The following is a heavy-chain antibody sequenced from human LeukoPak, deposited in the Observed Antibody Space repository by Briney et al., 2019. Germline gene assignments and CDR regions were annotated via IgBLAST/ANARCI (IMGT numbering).Heavy chain of an antibody. J-gene: IGHJ6*03. V-gene: IGHV3-48*03. CDR3: AKDPGIAVAGGLSYYYYMDV. CDR2: ISSSGSTI. D-gene: IGHD6-19*01. CDR1: GFTFSRYE. Sequence: GGSLRLSCAASGFTFSRYEITWVRQAPGKGLEWVSYISSSGSTIYYADSVKGRFTISRDNAKNSLYLQMNSLRAEDTAVYYCAKDPGIAVAGGLSYYYYMDVWGKGTTVTVSS.